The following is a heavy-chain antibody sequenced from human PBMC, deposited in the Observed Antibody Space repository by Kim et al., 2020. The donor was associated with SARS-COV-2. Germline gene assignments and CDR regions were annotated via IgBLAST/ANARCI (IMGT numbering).Heavy chain of an antibody. V-gene: IGHV4-39*01. CDR3: APYSSSSFGWFDP. D-gene: IGHD6-13*01. CDR2: IYYSGST. J-gene: IGHJ5*02. CDR1: GGSISSSSYY. Sequence: SETLSLTCTVSGGSISSSSYYWGWIRQPPGKGLEWIGSIYYSGSTYYNPSLKSRVTISVDTSKNQFSLKLSSVTAADTAVYYCAPYSSSSFGWFDPWGQGTLVTVSS.